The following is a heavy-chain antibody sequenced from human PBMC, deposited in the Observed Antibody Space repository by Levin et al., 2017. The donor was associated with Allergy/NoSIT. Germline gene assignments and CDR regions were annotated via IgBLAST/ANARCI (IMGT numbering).Heavy chain of an antibody. CDR3: ASGPASAFKWFGESLG. J-gene: IGHJ4*02. D-gene: IGHD3-10*01. Sequence: ASVKVSCKASGYTFTAYFMYWVRQAPGQGLEYMGWINPDSGDTHYAQKFRDRVSMTRDTSISTAYVELSSLRFDDTAVYYGASGPASAFKWFGESLGGGPGTLVTVSS. CDR2: INPDSGDT. CDR1: GYTFTAYF. V-gene: IGHV1-2*02.